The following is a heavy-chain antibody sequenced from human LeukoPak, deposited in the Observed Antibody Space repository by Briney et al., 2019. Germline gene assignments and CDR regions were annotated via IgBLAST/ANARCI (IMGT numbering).Heavy chain of an antibody. CDR2: ISGSGGST. CDR3: AKDRCSGGNCYIYFDY. V-gene: IGHV3-23*01. CDR1: GFTFSSYA. Sequence: PGGSLRLSCAASGFTFSSYAMNWVRQAPGKGLEWVSSISGSGGSTYYADSVKGRFTISRDNSKNTLDLQMNSLRAEDTAVYYCAKDRCSGGNCYIYFDYWGQGTLVTVSS. J-gene: IGHJ4*02. D-gene: IGHD2-15*01.